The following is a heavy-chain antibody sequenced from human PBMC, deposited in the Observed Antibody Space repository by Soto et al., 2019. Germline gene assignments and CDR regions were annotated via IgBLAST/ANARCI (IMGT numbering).Heavy chain of an antibody. CDR1: GFTFSSYA. CDR2: ISGSGGST. D-gene: IGHD3-10*01. CDR3: AKVRVVRGAKLTEFDY. J-gene: IGHJ4*02. V-gene: IGHV3-23*01. Sequence: GGSLRLSCAASGFTFSSYAMSWVRQAPGKGLEWVSAISGSGGSTYYADSVKGRFTISRDNSKNTLYLQMNSLRAEDTAVYYCAKVRVVRGAKLTEFDYWGQGTLVTVSS.